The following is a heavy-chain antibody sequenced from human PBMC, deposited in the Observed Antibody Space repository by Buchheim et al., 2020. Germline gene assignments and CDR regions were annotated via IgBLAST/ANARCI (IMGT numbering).Heavy chain of an antibody. D-gene: IGHD1-1*01. CDR1: GYRFNDFG. J-gene: IGHJ3*02. CDR3: YQLFLDGNPAYDI. CDR2: ISVYNGET. Sequence: QVQLLQSGTEVKKPGASVKVSCKPYGYRFNDFGINWVRQAPGQGPEWMGGISVYNGETNFAEKFQERVTLTTDTSTRTAYMELRSLRSGDTAVYYCYQLFLDGNPAYDIWGQGT. V-gene: IGHV1-18*01.